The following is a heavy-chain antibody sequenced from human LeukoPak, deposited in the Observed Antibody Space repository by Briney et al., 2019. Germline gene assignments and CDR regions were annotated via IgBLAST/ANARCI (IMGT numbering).Heavy chain of an antibody. CDR2: VSHTGST. CDR3: AKGEVSSYNPFDH. D-gene: IGHD1-26*01. J-gene: IGHJ4*02. CDR1: GGSITSGNYY. V-gene: IGHV4-39*07. Sequence: SETLSLTCTVSGGSITSGNYYWGWIRQPPGKGLEWIGSVSHTGSTYYNPSLKSRVTISVDTSKNQFSLKLSSVTAADTAVYYCAKGEVSSYNPFDHWGQGTLVTVSS.